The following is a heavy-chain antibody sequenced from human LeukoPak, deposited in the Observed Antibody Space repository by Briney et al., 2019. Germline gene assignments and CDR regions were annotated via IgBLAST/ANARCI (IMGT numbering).Heavy chain of an antibody. D-gene: IGHD4-17*01. Sequence: SETLSLTCTVSGVSISSSGYYWGWIRQPPGKGLEWIGSIYYSGSTYYNPSLKSRVTISVDTSKNQFSLKLSSVTAADTAVYYCARRADYGDNGGFDYGGQGTLVTVSA. CDR3: ARRADYGDNGGFDY. CDR2: IYYSGST. J-gene: IGHJ4*02. CDR1: GVSISSSGYY. V-gene: IGHV4-39*01.